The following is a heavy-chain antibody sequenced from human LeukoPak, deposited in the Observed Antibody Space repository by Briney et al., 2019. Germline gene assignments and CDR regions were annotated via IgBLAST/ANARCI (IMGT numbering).Heavy chain of an antibody. V-gene: IGHV3-11*01. CDR3: ASSITMIVVAH. D-gene: IGHD3-22*01. CDR1: GFTFSDYY. J-gene: IGHJ4*02. Sequence: GGSLRLSCAASGFTFSDYYMSWIRQAPGKGLEWVSYISSSGSTIYYADSVKGRFTISRDSAKNSLYLQMNSLRAEDTAVYYCASSITMIVVAHWGQGTLVTVSS. CDR2: ISSSGSTI.